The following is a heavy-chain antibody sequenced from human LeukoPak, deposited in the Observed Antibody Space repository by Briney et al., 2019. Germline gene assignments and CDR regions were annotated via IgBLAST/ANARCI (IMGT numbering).Heavy chain of an antibody. D-gene: IGHD3-3*01. V-gene: IGHV3-7*01. CDR2: IKQDGSEK. CDR3: ARGRDFWSGYPLMDAFDI. J-gene: IGHJ3*02. Sequence: GGSLRLSCAASGFTFSSYWMSWVRQAPGKGLEWVANIKQDGSEKYYADSVKGRFTISRDNTKNTLYLQMNSLRAEDTAVYYCARGRDFWSGYPLMDAFDIWGQGTMVTVSS. CDR1: GFTFSSYW.